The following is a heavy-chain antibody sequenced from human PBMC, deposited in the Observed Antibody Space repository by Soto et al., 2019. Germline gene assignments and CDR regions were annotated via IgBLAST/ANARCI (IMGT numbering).Heavy chain of an antibody. CDR1: GGTFSSYT. J-gene: IGHJ3*02. CDR3: ARPPPTYSSGWRDDAFDI. CDR2: MNPNSGIT. Sequence: ASVKVSCKASGGTFSSYTISWVRQAPGQGLEWMGRMNPNSGITDYAQKFQGRVTMTTNNSISTAYMELSSLRSEDTAVYYCARPPPTYSSGWRDDAFDIWGQGTMVTVSS. D-gene: IGHD6-19*01. V-gene: IGHV1-8*02.